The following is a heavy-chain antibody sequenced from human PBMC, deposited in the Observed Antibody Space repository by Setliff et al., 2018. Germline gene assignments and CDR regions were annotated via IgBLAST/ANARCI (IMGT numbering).Heavy chain of an antibody. D-gene: IGHD3-16*01. J-gene: IGHJ4*02. V-gene: IGHV4-39*07. CDR3: VRVRVVQGYYEFDS. Sequence: SETLSLTCNVSGGSISTSNYHWGWVRQPPGKGLEWIANIYFNGDTVKQPFLKSRVTISIDTSKNQFSLGLSSVIVADSATYYCVRVRVVQGYYEFDSWGQGALVNVSS. CDR2: IYFNGDT. CDR1: GGSISTSNYH.